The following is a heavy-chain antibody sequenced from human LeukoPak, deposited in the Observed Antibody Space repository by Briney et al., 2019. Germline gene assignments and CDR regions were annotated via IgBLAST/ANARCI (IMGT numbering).Heavy chain of an antibody. CDR2: ISYDGSNK. Sequence: PGGSLRLSGAASGFTFRSYDMHWVRQAPGKGLQWVAVISYDGSNKYHTDSVKGRFTISRDNSKNTLYLQMNSLRAEDTAVYYCAKDSEIAAAGSYWYFDLWGRGTLVTVSS. D-gene: IGHD6-13*01. CDR1: GFTFRSYD. J-gene: IGHJ2*01. CDR3: AKDSEIAAAGSYWYFDL. V-gene: IGHV3-30*18.